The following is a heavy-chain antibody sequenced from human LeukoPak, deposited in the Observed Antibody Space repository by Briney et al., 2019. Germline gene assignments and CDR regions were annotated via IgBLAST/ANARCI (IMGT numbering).Heavy chain of an antibody. CDR2: ISGSGGNT. V-gene: IGHV3-23*01. D-gene: IGHD2-2*01. Sequence: GGSLRLSCAASGFTFSSYAMSWVRQAPGKGLEWVSAISGSGGNTYYADSVKGRFTISRDNSKNTLYLQMNSLRAEDTAVYYCAKGRYCGSSSCYRYYGMDVWGQGTTVTVSS. CDR1: GFTFSSYA. J-gene: IGHJ6*02. CDR3: AKGRYCGSSSCYRYYGMDV.